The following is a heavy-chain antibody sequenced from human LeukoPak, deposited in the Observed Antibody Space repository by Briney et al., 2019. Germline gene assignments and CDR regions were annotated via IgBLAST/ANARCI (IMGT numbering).Heavy chain of an antibody. V-gene: IGHV1-18*01. J-gene: IGHJ4*02. D-gene: IGHD3-22*01. CDR3: ARYLVDYYDSSGYDY. CDR2: ISAYNGNT. CDR1: GYTFTSYG. Sequence: ASVKVSCKASGYTFTSYGISWVRQAPGQGLEWMGWISAYNGNTNYAQKLQGRVTMTTDTSTSTAYMELRSLRSDDTAVYYCARYLVDYYDSSGYDYWGQGTLVTVSS.